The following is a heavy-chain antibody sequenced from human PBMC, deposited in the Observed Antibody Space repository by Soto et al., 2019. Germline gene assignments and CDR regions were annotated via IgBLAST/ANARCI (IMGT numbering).Heavy chain of an antibody. CDR1: GGSFSGYY. CDR3: ARVNGRYSSSSQSYYYYYGMDV. CDR2: INHSGST. J-gene: IGHJ6*02. D-gene: IGHD6-6*01. V-gene: IGHV4-34*01. Sequence: SETLSLTCAVYGGSFSGYYWSWIRQPPGKGLEWVGEINHSGSTNYNPSLKSRVTISVDTSKNQFSLKLSSVTAADTAVYYCARVNGRYSSSSQSYYYYYGMDVWGQGTTVTVSS.